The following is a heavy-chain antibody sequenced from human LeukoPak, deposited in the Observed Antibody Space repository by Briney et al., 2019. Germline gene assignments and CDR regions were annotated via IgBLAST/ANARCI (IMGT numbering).Heavy chain of an antibody. J-gene: IGHJ5*02. V-gene: IGHV4-31*03. Sequence: SQTLSLTCTVSGGSISSGGYYWSWIRQHPGKGLEWIGYIYYSGSTSYNPSLKSRLTISVDTSKNQFSLKLSSVTAADTAVYYCAREEVAAAAGTNRFDPWGQGTLVTVSS. CDR1: GGSISSGGYY. CDR3: AREEVAAAAGTNRFDP. CDR2: IYYSGST. D-gene: IGHD6-13*01.